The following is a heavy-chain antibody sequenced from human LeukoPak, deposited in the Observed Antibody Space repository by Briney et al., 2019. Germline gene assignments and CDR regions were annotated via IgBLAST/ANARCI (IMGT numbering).Heavy chain of an antibody. CDR1: GFTFSSYA. CDR3: ARDSSSSVFDI. J-gene: IGHJ3*02. Sequence: GGSLRLSCAASGFTFSSYAMHWVRQAPGKGVEWVAVISYDGSNKYYADSVKGRFTISRDNSKNTLYLQMNSLRAEDTAVYYCARDSSSSVFDIWGQGTMVTVSS. V-gene: IGHV3-30*04. D-gene: IGHD6-13*01. CDR2: ISYDGSNK.